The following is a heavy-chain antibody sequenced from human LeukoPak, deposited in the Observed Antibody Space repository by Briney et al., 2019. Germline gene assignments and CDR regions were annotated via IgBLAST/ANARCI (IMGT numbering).Heavy chain of an antibody. CDR2: ISSDGSNK. V-gene: IGHV3-30*18. CDR3: AKGSGGSGSFYNHLDC. Sequence: GGSLRLSCAASGLSFNSCGMHWVRQAPGKGLEWVAVISSDGSNKYYADSVKGRFTISRDNSKNTLSLQMNSLRTEDTAVFYCAKGSGGSGSFYNHLDCWGQGTLVTVSS. J-gene: IGHJ4*02. CDR1: GLSFNSCG. D-gene: IGHD3-10*01.